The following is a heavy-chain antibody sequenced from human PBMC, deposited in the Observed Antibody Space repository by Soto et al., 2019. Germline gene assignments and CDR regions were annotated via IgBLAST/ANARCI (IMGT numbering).Heavy chain of an antibody. D-gene: IGHD2-15*01. J-gene: IGHJ5*02. V-gene: IGHV3-33*01. CDR3: ARDVGYCSGGSCYSDWFDP. CDR2: IWYDGSNK. Sequence: QVQLVESGGGVVQPGRSLRLSCAASGFTFSSYGTHWVRQAPGKGLEWVAVIWYDGSNKYYADSVKGRFTISRDNSKNTLYQQMNSLRAEDTAVYYCARDVGYCSGGSCYSDWFDPWGQGTLVTVSS. CDR1: GFTFSSYG.